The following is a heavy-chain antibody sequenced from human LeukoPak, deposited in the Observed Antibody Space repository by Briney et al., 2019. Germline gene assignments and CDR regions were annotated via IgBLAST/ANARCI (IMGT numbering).Heavy chain of an antibody. CDR1: GFTFSSYA. D-gene: IGHD3-22*01. CDR3: AKDRRITMIVVVQSRPFMDV. CDR2: ISGSGGTT. Sequence: GGSLRLSCAASGFTFSSYAMTWVRQAPGKGLEWVSAISGSGGTTYEADSVKGRFTISRDNSKNTLYLQLNSLRADDTAVYYCAKDRRITMIVVVQSRPFMDVWGKGTTVTVSS. V-gene: IGHV3-23*01. J-gene: IGHJ6*03.